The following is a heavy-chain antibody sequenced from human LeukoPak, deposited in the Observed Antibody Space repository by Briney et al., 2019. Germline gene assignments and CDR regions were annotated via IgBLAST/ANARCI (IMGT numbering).Heavy chain of an antibody. CDR3: ARTYYYGSGSYSVFDY. V-gene: IGHV4-59*08. CDR2: IYYSGST. D-gene: IGHD3-10*01. Sequence: SETLSLTCPVSGGSISSYYWRWIRQPPGKGLEWIGYIYYSGSTNYIPSLKSRVTISVDTSKNQFSLKLSSVTAADTAVYYCARTYYYGSGSYSVFDYWGQGTLVTVSS. J-gene: IGHJ4*02. CDR1: GGSISSYY.